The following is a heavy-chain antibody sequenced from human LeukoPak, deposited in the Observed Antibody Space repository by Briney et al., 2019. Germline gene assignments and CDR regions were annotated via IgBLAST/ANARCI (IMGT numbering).Heavy chain of an antibody. Sequence: GESLKISCKGSGYRFSNYWIGWVRHMPGKGLEWMGMIYPGDSDIRYSPSFQGQVTISADKSISTAYLQWSSLKASDTAMYYCARQRGYSYGYSQYYFDYWGQGTLVTVSS. V-gene: IGHV5-51*01. D-gene: IGHD5-18*01. CDR1: GYRFSNYW. CDR3: ARQRGYSYGYSQYYFDY. J-gene: IGHJ4*02. CDR2: IYPGDSDI.